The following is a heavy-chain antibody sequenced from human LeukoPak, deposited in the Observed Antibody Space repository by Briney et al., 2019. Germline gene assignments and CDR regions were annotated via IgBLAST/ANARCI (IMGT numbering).Heavy chain of an antibody. V-gene: IGHV4-38-2*02. CDR1: GGSISGYY. J-gene: IGHJ4*02. CDR3: ARDPSVVVPAAVDY. Sequence: SETLSLTCTVSGGSISGYYWSWIRQPAGKGLEWIGSIYHSGSTYYNPSLKSRVTISVDTSKNQFSLKLSSVTAADTAVYYCARDPSVVVPAAVDYWGQGTLVTVSS. CDR2: IYHSGST. D-gene: IGHD2-2*01.